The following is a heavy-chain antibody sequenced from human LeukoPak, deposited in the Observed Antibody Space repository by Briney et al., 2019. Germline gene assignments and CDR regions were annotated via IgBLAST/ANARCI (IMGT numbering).Heavy chain of an antibody. CDR1: GGSVTTYY. V-gene: IGHV4-59*02. Sequence: SGTLSLTCTVSGGSVTTYYYSWIRQPPGKGLEWIGYINYSGSTSYNPSFQSRVTISVDTSKNQFSLKLSSVTAADTAVYYCASSGSGYYSNYGWYFDFWGRGTLVTVSS. J-gene: IGHJ2*01. CDR3: ASSGSGYYSNYGWYFDF. CDR2: INYSGST. D-gene: IGHD4-11*01.